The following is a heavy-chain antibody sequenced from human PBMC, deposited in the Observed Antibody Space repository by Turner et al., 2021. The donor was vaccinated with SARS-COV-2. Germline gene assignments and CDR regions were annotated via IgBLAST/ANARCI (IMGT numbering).Heavy chain of an antibody. V-gene: IGHV4-39*01. CDR1: GGSISTTNPY. CDR2: ISYTGRT. Sequence: QLQLQESGPGLVKPSETLSLTCAVSGGSISTTNPYWGWIRQPPGKGLEWIGSISYTGRTFYTPSLKSRVTLSMDTSKNHFSLKVTSVTAADTAVYYCARQGGVDYWGQGTRVTGAS. CDR3: ARQGGVDY. J-gene: IGHJ4*02.